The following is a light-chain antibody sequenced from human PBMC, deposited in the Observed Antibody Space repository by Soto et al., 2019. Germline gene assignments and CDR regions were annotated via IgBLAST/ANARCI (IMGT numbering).Light chain of an antibody. CDR2: DAS. J-gene: IGKJ5*01. Sequence: MVLTQSPATLSLSPGERATLSCRASQSVSRYLAWYQQKPGQAPRLLIYDASNRATGIPARFSGSGSGTDFTLTISSLEPEDFAVYYCQQRSNWPPITFGQGTRLEIK. V-gene: IGKV3-11*01. CDR1: QSVSRY. CDR3: QQRSNWPPIT.